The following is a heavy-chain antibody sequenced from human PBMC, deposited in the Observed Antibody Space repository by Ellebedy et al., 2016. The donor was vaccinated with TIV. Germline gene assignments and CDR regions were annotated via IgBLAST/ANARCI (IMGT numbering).Heavy chain of an antibody. Sequence: AASVKVSCKASGYTFTSYAMHWVRQAPGQRLEWMGWINAGNGNTKYSQKFQGRVTITRDTSASTAYMELSSLRSEDTAVYYCARDRKSDYGDSFDYWGQGTLVTVSS. J-gene: IGHJ4*02. D-gene: IGHD4-17*01. CDR3: ARDRKSDYGDSFDY. V-gene: IGHV1-3*01. CDR2: INAGNGNT. CDR1: GYTFTSYA.